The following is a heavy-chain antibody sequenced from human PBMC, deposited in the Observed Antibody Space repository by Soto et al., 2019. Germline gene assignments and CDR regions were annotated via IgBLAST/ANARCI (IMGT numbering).Heavy chain of an antibody. CDR3: ARGRQRSRSDWYSSSAGPGYYYGMDV. V-gene: IGHV4-4*02. CDR1: GGSISSSNW. D-gene: IGHD6-6*01. CDR2: IYHSGST. J-gene: IGHJ6*02. Sequence: SETLSLTCAVSGGSISSSNWWSWVRQPPGKGLEWIGEIYHSGSTNYNPSLKSRVTISVDKSKNQFSLKLSSVTAADTAVYYCARGRQRSRSDWYSSSAGPGYYYGMDVWGQGTTVTVSS.